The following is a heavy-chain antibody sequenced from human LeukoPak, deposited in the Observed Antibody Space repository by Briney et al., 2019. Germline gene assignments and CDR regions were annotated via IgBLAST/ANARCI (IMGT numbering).Heavy chain of an antibody. CDR2: IYYSGST. Sequence: SQTLSLTCTVSGGSISSGGYYWSWIRQHPGKGLEWIGYIYYSGSTYYNPSLKSRVTISVDTSKNQFSLKLSSVTAADTAVYHCARTQGCSSTSCPLDYWGQGTLVTVSS. CDR1: GGSISSGGYY. CDR3: ARTQGCSSTSCPLDY. D-gene: IGHD2-2*01. J-gene: IGHJ4*02. V-gene: IGHV4-31*03.